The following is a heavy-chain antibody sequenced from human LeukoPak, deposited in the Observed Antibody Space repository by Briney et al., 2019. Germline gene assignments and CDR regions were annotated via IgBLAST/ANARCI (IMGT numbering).Heavy chain of an antibody. D-gene: IGHD4-17*01. CDR1: GYTFTAYS. CDR3: ARDHGDYDLDY. J-gene: IGHJ4*02. CDR2: INPNSGRT. V-gene: IGHV1-2*04. Sequence: GASVKVSCRASGYTFTAYSIYWVRQAPGQGLEWMGWINPNSGRTNFAQQFQGWVTMARDTSISTVYMELTRLKSDDTAVYYCARDHGDYDLDYWGQGTLVTVSS.